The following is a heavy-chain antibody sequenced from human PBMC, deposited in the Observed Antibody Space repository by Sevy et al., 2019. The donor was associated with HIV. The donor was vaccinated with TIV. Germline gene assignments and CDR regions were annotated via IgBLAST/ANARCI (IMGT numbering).Heavy chain of an antibody. CDR1: GGTFSSYA. J-gene: IGHJ4*02. CDR3: ATQGDYYGSGSYYNPWYFDY. Sequence: ASVKVSCKASGGTFSSYAISWVRQARGQGLEWMGGIIPIFGTANYAQKFQGRVTVTADESRGTADMELRSLRSEETAVYYCATQGDYYGSGSYYNPWYFDYWGQGTLVTVSS. D-gene: IGHD3-10*01. V-gene: IGHV1-69*13. CDR2: IIPIFGTA.